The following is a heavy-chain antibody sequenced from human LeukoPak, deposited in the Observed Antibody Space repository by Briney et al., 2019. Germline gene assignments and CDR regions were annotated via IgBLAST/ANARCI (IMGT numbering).Heavy chain of an antibody. Sequence: GGSLRLSCVASGFTFSDYDMHWVRQDPGKGLEWVASTRNDGSQIYYADSVKGRFTISRDNSKNTLYLQMNSLRAEDTAVYYCAKLAAYCGGDCSIDYWGQGTLVTVSS. CDR2: TRNDGSQI. CDR1: GFTFSDYD. J-gene: IGHJ4*02. CDR3: AKLAAYCGGDCSIDY. V-gene: IGHV3-30*02. D-gene: IGHD2-21*02.